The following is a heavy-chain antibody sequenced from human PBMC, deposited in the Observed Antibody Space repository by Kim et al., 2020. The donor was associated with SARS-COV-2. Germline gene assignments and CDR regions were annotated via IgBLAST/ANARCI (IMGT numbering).Heavy chain of an antibody. CDR2: IYYSGST. CDR1: GGSISSSSYY. V-gene: IGHV4-39*01. CDR3: ARHVTVHIHIVVVIATTFDY. D-gene: IGHD2-21*01. Sequence: SETLSLTCTVSGGSISSSSYYWGWIRQPPGKGLEWIVSIYYSGSTYYNPSLKSRVTISVDTSKNQFSLKLSSVTAADTAVYYCARHVTVHIHIVVVIATTFDYWGQGTLVTVSS. J-gene: IGHJ4*02.